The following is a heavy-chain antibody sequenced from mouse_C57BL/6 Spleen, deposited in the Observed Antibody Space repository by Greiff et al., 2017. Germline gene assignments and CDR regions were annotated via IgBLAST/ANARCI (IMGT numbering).Heavy chain of an antibody. J-gene: IGHJ2*01. CDR1: GFTFSSYA. CDR2: ISVGGSYT. Sequence: EVMLVESGGGLVKPGGSLKLSCAASGFTFSSYAMSWVRQTPDKRLEWVATISVGGSYTYYPDNVKGRFTISRDNAKNNLYLQMSHLKSEDTAMYYCARDRELRFDYWGQGTTLTVSS. V-gene: IGHV5-4*01. CDR3: ARDRELRFDY. D-gene: IGHD3-2*02.